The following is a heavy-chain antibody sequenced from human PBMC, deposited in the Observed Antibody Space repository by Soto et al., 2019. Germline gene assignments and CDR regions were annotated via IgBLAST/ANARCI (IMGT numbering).Heavy chain of an antibody. CDR3: ARVAITFLLVEPYPYCCLHS. V-gene: IGHV4-31*03. CDR2: SYYSGST. J-gene: IGHJ3*01. CDR1: GASISSGGYY. D-gene: IGHD3-10*01. Sequence: TLPLTNTVSGASISSGGYYWSWIRQHPEKGLEWIGYSYYSGSTYYNPSLKSRVSISVDTSKNQFSLKLSSVTAADTYVYYCARVAITFLLVEPYPYCCLHSCGQRTLVT.